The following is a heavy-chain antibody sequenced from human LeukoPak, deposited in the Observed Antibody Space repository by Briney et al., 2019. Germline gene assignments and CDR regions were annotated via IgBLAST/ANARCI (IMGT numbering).Heavy chain of an antibody. D-gene: IGHD3-16*01. J-gene: IGHJ6*04. CDR1: GYSISSDYY. Sequence: SETQSLTCDVSGYSISSDYYWTWIRQPPGKGLEYIGSIDHSGRTYYNPSLKSRVTISVDTSKNHFSLGLSSVTAADTAVYYCAREKEYYYMDVWGKGTTVSVSS. CDR3: AREKEYYYMDV. V-gene: IGHV4-38-2*02. CDR2: IDHSGRT.